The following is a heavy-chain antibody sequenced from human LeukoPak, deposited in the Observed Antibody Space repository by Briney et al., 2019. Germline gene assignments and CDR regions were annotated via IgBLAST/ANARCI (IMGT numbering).Heavy chain of an antibody. V-gene: IGHV1-69*05. J-gene: IGHJ4*02. CDR1: GGTFSSYA. D-gene: IGHD4/OR15-4a*01. CDR2: IIPIFGTA. CDR3: ARSMVASYYFDY. Sequence: SVTVSCKASGGTFSSYAISWVRQAPGQGLEWMGRIIPIFGTANYAQKFQGRVTITTDESTSTAYMELRSLRSEDTAVYYCARSMVASYYFDYWGQGTLVTVSS.